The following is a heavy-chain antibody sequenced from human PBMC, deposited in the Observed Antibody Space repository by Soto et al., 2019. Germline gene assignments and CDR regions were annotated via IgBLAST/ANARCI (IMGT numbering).Heavy chain of an antibody. J-gene: IGHJ5*02. D-gene: IGHD3-10*01. Sequence: QVQLQESGPGLVKPSETLSLTCTVSGGSISSYYWSWIRQPPGKGLEWIGYIYYSGSTNYNPSLKSRVTISVDTSKNQFSLKLSSVTAADTAVYYCARDAAPRRMVRGVIPGNWFDPWGQGTLVTVSS. CDR3: ARDAAPRRMVRGVIPGNWFDP. CDR1: GGSISSYY. V-gene: IGHV4-59*01. CDR2: IYYSGST.